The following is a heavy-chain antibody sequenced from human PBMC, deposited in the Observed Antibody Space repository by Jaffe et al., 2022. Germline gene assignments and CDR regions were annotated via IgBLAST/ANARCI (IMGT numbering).Heavy chain of an antibody. D-gene: IGHD2-2*01. CDR1: GFTFSSYW. Sequence: EVQLVESGGGLVQPGGSLRLSCAASGFTFSSYWMSWVRQAPGKGLEWVANIKQDGSEKYYVDSVKGRFTISRDNAKNSLYLQMNSLRAEDTAVYYCARDGIRYCSSTSCYAGRPNHFDYWGQGTLVTVSS. J-gene: IGHJ4*02. CDR3: ARDGIRYCSSTSCYAGRPNHFDY. V-gene: IGHV3-7*05. CDR2: IKQDGSEK.